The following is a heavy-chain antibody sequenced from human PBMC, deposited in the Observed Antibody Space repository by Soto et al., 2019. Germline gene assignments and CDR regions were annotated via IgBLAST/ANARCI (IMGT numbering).Heavy chain of an antibody. CDR3: ARDFGVVIYYYYYGMDV. J-gene: IGHJ6*02. Sequence: VGSLRLSCAASGFTFSSYAMHWVRQAPGKGLEWVAVISYDGSNKYYADSVKGRFTISRDNSKNTLYLQMNSLRAEDTAVYYCARDFGVVIYYYYYGMDVWGQGTTVTVSS. V-gene: IGHV3-30-3*01. CDR1: GFTFSSYA. CDR2: ISYDGSNK. D-gene: IGHD3-3*01.